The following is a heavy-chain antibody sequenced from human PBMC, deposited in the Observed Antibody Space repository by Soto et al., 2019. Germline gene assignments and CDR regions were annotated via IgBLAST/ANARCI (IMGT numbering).Heavy chain of an antibody. V-gene: IGHV3-30-3*01. CDR2: ISYDGSKK. CDR1: GFTFSSYA. CDR3: ARDFGALYYYDSSGYYFDY. J-gene: IGHJ4*02. D-gene: IGHD3-22*01. Sequence: QVQLVESGGGVVQPGSSLILSCADSGFTFSSYAMHWVRQAPGKGLEWVAVISYDGSKKYYADSVKGRFTISRDNSKNTLYLQMNSLRAEDTAVYYCARDFGALYYYDSSGYYFDYWGQGTLVTVSS.